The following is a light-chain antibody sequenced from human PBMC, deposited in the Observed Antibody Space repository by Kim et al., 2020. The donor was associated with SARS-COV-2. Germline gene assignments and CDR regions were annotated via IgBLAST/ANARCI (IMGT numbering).Light chain of an antibody. V-gene: IGKV3-11*01. CDR1: HRVSSY. CDR2: DAS. CDR3: QQRSNWPRT. J-gene: IGKJ1*01. Sequence: LPPVKTATLHCRHSHRVSSYLDWYQQNPGQAPRLLIYDASNRATGIPARFSGSGSGTDFTLTISSLEPEDFAFYYCQQRSNWPRTFGQGTKVEIK.